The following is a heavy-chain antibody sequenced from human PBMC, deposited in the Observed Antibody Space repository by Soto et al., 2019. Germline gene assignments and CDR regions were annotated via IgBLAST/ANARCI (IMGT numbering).Heavy chain of an antibody. CDR1: GFTVSNNY. CDR3: AAYSHKGY. J-gene: IGHJ4*02. CDR2: IYSGGST. V-gene: IGHV3-66*01. D-gene: IGHD3-16*01. Sequence: EEQLVESGGDLVQPGGSLRLSCAASGFTVSNNYMSWVRQAPGKGLEWVSLIYSGGSTYYADSVKGRFTISRDSSKNTLSLQMNRLRAEDTAMYYCAAYSHKGYWGQGTLVTVSS.